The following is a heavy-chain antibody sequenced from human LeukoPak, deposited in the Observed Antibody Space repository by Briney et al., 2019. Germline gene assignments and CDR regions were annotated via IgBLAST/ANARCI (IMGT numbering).Heavy chain of an antibody. Sequence: MSGGSLRLSCAASGFTFTNAWMSWVRQAPGKGLEWVGHITGKTDGGTTDYTAPVKGRFTISRDDSKHTLFLQMNSLRTEDTAVYYWMSRAYSDAWVRDIGYWGQGTLDTVSS. D-gene: IGHD3-10*01. V-gene: IGHV3-15*01. CDR1: GFTFTNAW. CDR3: MSRAYSDAWVRDIGY. CDR2: ITGKTDGGTT. J-gene: IGHJ4*02.